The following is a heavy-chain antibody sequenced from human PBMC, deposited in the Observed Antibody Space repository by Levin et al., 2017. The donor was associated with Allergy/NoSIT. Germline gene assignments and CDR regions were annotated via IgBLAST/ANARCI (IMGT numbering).Heavy chain of an antibody. V-gene: IGHV3-33*01. CDR2: IWYDGSNK. CDR3: ARARLFRGYSGYEEADYFDY. D-gene: IGHD5-12*01. CDR1: GFTFSSYG. J-gene: IGHJ4*02. Sequence: GGSLRLSCAASGFTFSSYGMHWVRQAPGKGLEWVAVIWYDGSNKYYADSVKGRFTISRDNSKNTLYLQMNSLRAEDTAVYYCARARLFRGYSGYEEADYFDYWGQGTLVTVSS.